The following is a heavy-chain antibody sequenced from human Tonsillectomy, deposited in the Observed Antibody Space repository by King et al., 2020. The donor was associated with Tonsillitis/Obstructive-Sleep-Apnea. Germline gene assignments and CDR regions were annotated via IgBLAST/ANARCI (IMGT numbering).Heavy chain of an antibody. V-gene: IGHV4-4*02. CDR2: IYHSGST. Sequence: VQLQESGPGLVKPSGTLSLTCAVSGDSISSNNWWSWVRQPPGKGLEWLGEIYHSGSTTYSPSLKSRLTISVDKSKNQFSLKLNSVTAAATAVYYCARHRRDYGFDYWGQGPLVPVSS. CDR3: ARHRRDYGFDY. CDR1: GDSISSNNW. D-gene: IGHD4-17*01. J-gene: IGHJ4*02.